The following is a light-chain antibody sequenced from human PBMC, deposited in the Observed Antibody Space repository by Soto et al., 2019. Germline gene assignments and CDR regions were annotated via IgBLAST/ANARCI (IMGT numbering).Light chain of an antibody. CDR3: QQYGVSPT. V-gene: IGKV3-15*01. J-gene: IGKJ4*01. CDR2: GAS. CDR1: HRVSNY. Sequence: VMTHSPATLAVSPGGRATLSCRASHRVSNYLAWYQQRPGQAPRLLIYGASTRATGIPARFSGSASGTEFTLTISSLQSEDFAVYYCQQYGVSPTFGGGSKVDIK.